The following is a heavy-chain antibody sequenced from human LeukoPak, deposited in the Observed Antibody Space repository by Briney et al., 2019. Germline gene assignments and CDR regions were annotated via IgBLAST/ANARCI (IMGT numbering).Heavy chain of an antibody. J-gene: IGHJ3*02. CDR1: GFTFSSYS. V-gene: IGHV3-66*01. CDR2: IYSGGST. D-gene: IGHD3-22*01. CDR3: ARTLGGEVVPMVFAFDI. Sequence: PGGSLRLSCTASGFTFSSYSMNWVRQAPGKGLEWVSVIYSGGSTYYADSVKGRFTISRDNSKNTLYLQMNSLRAEDTAVYYCARTLGGEVVPMVFAFDIWGQGTMVTVSS.